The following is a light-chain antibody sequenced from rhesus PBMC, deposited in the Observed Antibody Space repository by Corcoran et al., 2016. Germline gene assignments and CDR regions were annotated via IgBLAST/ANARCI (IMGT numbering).Light chain of an antibody. CDR1: TGAVTSGNY. CDR2: NIN. J-gene: IGLJ1*01. V-gene: IGLV7-76*01. Sequence: QAVVTQEPSMTVSPGGTVTLTCGSSTGAVTSGNYPNWFQQKPGQVPRGLIYNINTRHSWTPARFSGSLAGGKAALTLSGAQPEAESEYSCWLYYVGGFIFGGGTRLTVL. CDR3: WLYYVGGFI.